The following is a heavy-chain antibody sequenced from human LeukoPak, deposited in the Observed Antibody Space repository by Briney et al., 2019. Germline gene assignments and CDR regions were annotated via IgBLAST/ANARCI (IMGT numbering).Heavy chain of an antibody. CDR1: GGTFSSYA. CDR2: IIPIFGTA. J-gene: IGHJ4*02. D-gene: IGHD5-18*01. CDR3: ARVKRGYSYGLQYYFDY. Sequence: ASVKVSCKASGGTFSSYAISWVRQAPGQGLEWMGGIIPIFGTANYAQKFQGRVTITADESTSTAYMELSSLRSEDTAVYYCARVKRGYSYGLQYYFDYWGQGTLVTVSS. V-gene: IGHV1-69*13.